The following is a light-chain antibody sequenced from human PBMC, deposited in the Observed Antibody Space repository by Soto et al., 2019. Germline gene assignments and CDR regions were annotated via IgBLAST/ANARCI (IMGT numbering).Light chain of an antibody. Sequence: DIPMTQSPSSLSASVGDRITITCQASQDIRNHLNWYQQKPGKAPKILIYDASNLEAGVPSRFGGSGSGTDFTFTISSLQPEDIATYYCQQYLNVRTFGGGTKVEIK. CDR1: QDIRNH. CDR3: QQYLNVRT. J-gene: IGKJ4*01. V-gene: IGKV1-33*01. CDR2: DAS.